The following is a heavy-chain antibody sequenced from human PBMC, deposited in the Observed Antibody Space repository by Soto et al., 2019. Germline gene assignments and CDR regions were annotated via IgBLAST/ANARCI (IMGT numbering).Heavy chain of an antibody. Sequence: EVQLLESGGGLVQPGGSLRLSCAASGFTFSSYAMSWVRQAPGKGLEWVSAISGSGGSTYYADSVKGRFTISRDNSKNTLYLQMISLKAEDTAVYYCAKGGGVTIFGVVITPYYYGMDVWGQGTTVTVSS. V-gene: IGHV3-23*01. D-gene: IGHD3-3*01. J-gene: IGHJ6*02. CDR2: ISGSGGST. CDR1: GFTFSSYA. CDR3: AKGGGVTIFGVVITPYYYGMDV.